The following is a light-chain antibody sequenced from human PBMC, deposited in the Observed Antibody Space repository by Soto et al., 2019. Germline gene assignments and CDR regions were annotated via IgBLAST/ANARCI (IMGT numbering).Light chain of an antibody. V-gene: IGLV2-14*03. J-gene: IGLJ2*01. Sequence: QSVLTQPASVSGSPGQSITISCTGTSSDIGDYKYVSWYQQHPGNPPKLIIYDVSDRPSGVSNRFSGSKSGNTASLTISGLQAEDEADYYCSSYTSSSTVVFGGGTKLTVL. CDR1: SSDIGDYKY. CDR3: SSYTSSSTVV. CDR2: DVS.